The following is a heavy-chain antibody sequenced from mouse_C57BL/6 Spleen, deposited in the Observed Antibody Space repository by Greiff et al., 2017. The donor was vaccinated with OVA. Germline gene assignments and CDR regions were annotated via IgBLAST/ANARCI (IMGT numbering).Heavy chain of an antibody. D-gene: IGHD2-12*01. CDR3: ARYDVAY. CDR1: GSTFTSYT. CDR2: INPSSGYT. Sequence: QVQLQQSGADLARPGASVTMSCKASGSTFTSYTMHWVNQRPGKGLEWIGYINPSSGYTKYNQKFKDKATLTADKSSSTAYMQLSSLTSEDSAVYYWARYDVAYWGQGTLVTVSA. J-gene: IGHJ3*01. V-gene: IGHV1-4*01.